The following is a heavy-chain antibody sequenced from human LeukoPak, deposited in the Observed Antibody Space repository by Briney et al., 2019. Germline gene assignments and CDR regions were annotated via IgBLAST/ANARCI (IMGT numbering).Heavy chain of an antibody. CDR2: IYTSGAT. CDR3: ARREEQLAPFDP. D-gene: IGHD6-13*01. CDR1: GGSMNNYY. V-gene: IGHV4-4*07. Sequence: KPSETLSLTCTVSGGSMNNYYWSWIRQPAGKGLEWIGRIYTSGATNYNPSLRSRVTMSVDTSKNQFSLKLSSVTAADTAVYYCARREEQLAPFDPWGQGTLVTVSS. J-gene: IGHJ5*02.